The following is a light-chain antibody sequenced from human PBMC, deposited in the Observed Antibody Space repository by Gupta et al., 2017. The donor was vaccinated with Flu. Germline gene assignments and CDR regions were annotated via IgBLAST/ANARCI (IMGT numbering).Light chain of an antibody. V-gene: IGLV1-40*01. Sequence: QPVLTQPPSVSGAPGPRVTISCTGSTSNIGAGYPVHWYRQFPGAAPKLLIYADGNRPSGVPDRFSASKSGSSASLAITGLQPEDEADYFCQSYDTSLTGVFGGGTKVTVL. J-gene: IGLJ3*02. CDR1: TSNIGAGYP. CDR2: ADG. CDR3: QSYDTSLTGV.